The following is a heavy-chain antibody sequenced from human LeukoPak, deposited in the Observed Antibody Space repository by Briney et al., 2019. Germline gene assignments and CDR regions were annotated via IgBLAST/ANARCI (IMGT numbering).Heavy chain of an antibody. J-gene: IGHJ5*02. D-gene: IGHD3-10*01. Sequence: PSETLSLTCTVSGGSISSYYWSWIRQPPGKGLEWIGYIYDSGSTNYNPSLKSRVIISGDTSKNQFSLKLSSVTAADTAVYYCARVYGSGRLWLDPWGQGTLVTVSS. CDR2: IYDSGST. V-gene: IGHV4-59*08. CDR3: ARVYGSGRLWLDP. CDR1: GGSISSYY.